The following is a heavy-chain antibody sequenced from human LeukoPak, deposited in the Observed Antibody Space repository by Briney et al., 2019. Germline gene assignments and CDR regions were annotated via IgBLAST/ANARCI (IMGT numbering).Heavy chain of an antibody. CDR2: IFYSGST. Sequence: SETLSLTCSVSGDSISSEDYWWGWIRQPPGKGLEWVGSIFYSGSTYYNGSLKRRLTISVDTSKNQFSLKLSSVTDADTAVYLYARQRGHSRWAFDIWGQGRMVTVSS. V-gene: IGHV4-39*01. CDR1: GDSISSEDYW. CDR3: ARQRGHSRWAFDI. D-gene: IGHD1-26*01. J-gene: IGHJ3*02.